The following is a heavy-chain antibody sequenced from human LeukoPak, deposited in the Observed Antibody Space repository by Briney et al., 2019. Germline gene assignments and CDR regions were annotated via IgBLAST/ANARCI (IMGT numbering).Heavy chain of an antibody. D-gene: IGHD3-22*01. J-gene: IGHJ5*02. CDR2: INPNSGGT. V-gene: IGHV1-2*02. Sequence: GASVKVSCKASGYTFTAYYMHWVRQAPGQGLEWMGRINPNSGGTNYAQKFQGRVTMTRDTSISTAYMELNRLRSDDTAVYYCAKNYYESSGTSNWFDPWGQGTPVTVSS. CDR3: AKNYYESSGTSNWFDP. CDR1: GYTFTAYY.